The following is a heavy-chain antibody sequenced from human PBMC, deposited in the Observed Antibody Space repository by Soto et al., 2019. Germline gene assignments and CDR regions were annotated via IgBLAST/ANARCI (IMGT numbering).Heavy chain of an antibody. CDR2: INPSGGST. J-gene: IGHJ4*02. V-gene: IGHV1-46*01. CDR1: GYTFTSYY. CDR3: ARDGPTYCSGGSCYNSPTYYFDY. D-gene: IGHD2-15*01. Sequence: QVQLVQSGAEVKKPGASVKVSCKASGYTFTSYYMHWVRQAPGQGLEWMGIINPSGGSTSYAQKFQGRVTMTRDTSTSTVYMELSSLRSEDTAVYYCARDGPTYCSGGSCYNSPTYYFDYWGQGTLVTVSS.